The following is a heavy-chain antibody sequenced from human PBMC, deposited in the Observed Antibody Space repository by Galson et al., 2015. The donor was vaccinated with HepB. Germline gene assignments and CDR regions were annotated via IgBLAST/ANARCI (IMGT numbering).Heavy chain of an antibody. V-gene: IGHV3-73*01. Sequence: SLRLSCAASGFTFSGSAMHWVRQASGKGLEWVGRIRSKANSYATAYAASVKGRFTISRDDSKNTAYLQMNSLKTEDTAVYYCTRRDYYYYMDVWGKGTTVTVSS. CDR2: IRSKANSYAT. CDR3: TRRDYYYYMDV. J-gene: IGHJ6*03. CDR1: GFTFSGSA.